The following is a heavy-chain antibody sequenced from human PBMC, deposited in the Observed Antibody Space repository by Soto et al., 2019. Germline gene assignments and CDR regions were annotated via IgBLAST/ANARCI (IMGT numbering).Heavy chain of an antibody. CDR2: IYYSGST. V-gene: IGHV4-39*01. J-gene: IGHJ4*02. D-gene: IGHD3-10*01. CDR1: GGSISSSSYY. CDR3: ARKARFGGLLRIFDY. Sequence: SETLSLTCTVSGGSISSSSYYWGWIRQPPGKGLEWIGSIYYSGSTYYNPSLKSRVTISVDTSKNQFSLKLSSVTAADTAVYYCARKARFGGLLRIFDYWGQGTLVTVSS.